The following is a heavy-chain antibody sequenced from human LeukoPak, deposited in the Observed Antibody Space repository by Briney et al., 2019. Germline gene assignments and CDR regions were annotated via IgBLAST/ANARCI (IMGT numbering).Heavy chain of an antibody. J-gene: IGHJ6*02. Sequence: GGSLRLSCAASGFTFSSYALHWVRQAPGKGLEWVAITSHDGNTKHYADSVKGRFTISRDNSKDTPYLQMNSLRVEDTAVYYCARDGGNPRGYYHYGMDVWGQGTTVTVSS. CDR3: ARDGGNPRGYYHYGMDV. CDR2: TSHDGNTK. CDR1: GFTFSSYA. D-gene: IGHD1-14*01. V-gene: IGHV3-30-3*01.